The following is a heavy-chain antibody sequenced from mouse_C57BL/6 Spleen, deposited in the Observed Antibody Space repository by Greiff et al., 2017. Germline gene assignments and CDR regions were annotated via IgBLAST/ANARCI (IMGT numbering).Heavy chain of an antibody. J-gene: IGHJ4*01. CDR2: ISNGGGST. CDR1: GFTFSDYY. CDR3: ARPSYYYGGAMDY. Sequence: EVMLVESGGDLVQPGGSLKLSCAASGFTFSDYYMYWVRQTPEQSLEWVAYISNGGGSTYYPDTVKGRFTFSRDNAKNTLYLQMRRLKSEDTAMYDCARPSYYYGGAMDYWGQGTSVTVSS. V-gene: IGHV5-12*01. D-gene: IGHD1-1*01.